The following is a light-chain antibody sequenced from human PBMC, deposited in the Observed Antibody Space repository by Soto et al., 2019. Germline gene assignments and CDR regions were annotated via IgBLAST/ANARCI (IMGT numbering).Light chain of an antibody. CDR1: QTISSW. CDR2: KAS. Sequence: DIQMTQSPSTLSGSVGDRVTITCRASQTISSWLAWYQQKPGKAPKLLIYKASTLKSGVPSRFSGSGSGTEFTLTISSLQHEDFAVYYCQKCLNWPAFGGGTKVDIK. V-gene: IGKV1-5*03. J-gene: IGKJ4*01. CDR3: QKCLNWPA.